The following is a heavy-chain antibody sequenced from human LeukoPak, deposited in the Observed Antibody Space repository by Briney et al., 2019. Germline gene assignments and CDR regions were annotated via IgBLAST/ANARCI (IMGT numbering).Heavy chain of an antibody. CDR1: GGSFSGYY. J-gene: IGHJ4*02. CDR2: INHSGST. D-gene: IGHD2-15*01. V-gene: IGHV4-34*01. CDR3: ARRYCSGDSCYSSSDY. Sequence: SETLSLTCAVYGGSFSGYYWSWIRQPPGKGLEWIGEINHSGSTNYNPSLKSRVTISVDTSKNQFSLKLSSVTAADTAVYYCARRYCSGDSCYSSSDYWGQGTLVTVSS.